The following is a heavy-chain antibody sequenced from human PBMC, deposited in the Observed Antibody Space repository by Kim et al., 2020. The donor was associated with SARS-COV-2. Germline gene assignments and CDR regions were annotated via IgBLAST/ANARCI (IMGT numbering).Heavy chain of an antibody. CDR1: GGSISSYY. CDR2: IYYSGST. CDR3: ARHQFWGSGWPEVDY. D-gene: IGHD6-19*01. J-gene: IGHJ4*02. Sequence: SETLSLTCTVSGGSISSYYWSWIRQPPGKGLEWIGYIYYSGSTNYNPSLKSRVTISVDTSKNQFSLKLSSVTAADTAVYYCARHQFWGSGWPEVDYWGQGTLVTVSS. V-gene: IGHV4-59*08.